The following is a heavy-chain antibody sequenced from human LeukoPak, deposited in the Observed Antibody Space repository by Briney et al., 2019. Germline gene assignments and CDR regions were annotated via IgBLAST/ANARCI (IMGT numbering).Heavy chain of an antibody. CDR2: ISAYNGNT. V-gene: IGHV1-18*01. CDR1: GGTFSSYA. D-gene: IGHD3-10*01. Sequence: ASVKVSCKASGGTFSSYAISWVRQAPGQGLEWMGWISAYNGNTNYAQKLQGRVTMTTDTSTSTAYMELRSLRSDDTAVYYCAREWLGDTTLDYWGQGTLVTVSS. CDR3: AREWLGDTTLDY. J-gene: IGHJ4*02.